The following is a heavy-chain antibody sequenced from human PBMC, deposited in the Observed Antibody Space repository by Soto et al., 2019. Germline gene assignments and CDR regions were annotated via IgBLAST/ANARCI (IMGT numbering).Heavy chain of an antibody. CDR1: GFTFSSYA. J-gene: IGHJ4*02. D-gene: IGHD2-15*01. Sequence: PGGSLRLSCAASGFTFSSYAIHWVRQAPGKGLEWVAVMSYDGSNKYYADSVKGRFTLSRDNSKNTLYLQMNALRAEDTAVYYCARCISGSWLFDYWGQGTLVTVSS. CDR3: ARCISGSWLFDY. CDR2: MSYDGSNK. V-gene: IGHV3-30-3*01.